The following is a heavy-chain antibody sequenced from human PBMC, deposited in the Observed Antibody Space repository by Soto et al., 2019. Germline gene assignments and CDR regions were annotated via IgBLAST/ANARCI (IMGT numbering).Heavy chain of an antibody. V-gene: IGHV3-30*18. CDR2: ISYDGSNK. Sequence: GGSLRLSCAASGFTFSSYGMHWVRQAPGKGLEWVAVISYDGSNKYYADSVKGRFTISRDNSKNTLYLQMNSLRAEDTAVYYCAKDTAMVSADSQDYWGQGTLVTVSS. CDR1: GFTFSSYG. CDR3: AKDTAMVSADSQDY. D-gene: IGHD5-18*01. J-gene: IGHJ4*02.